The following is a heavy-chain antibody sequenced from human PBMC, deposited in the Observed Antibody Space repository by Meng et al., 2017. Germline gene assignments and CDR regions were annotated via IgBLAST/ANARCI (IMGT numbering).Heavy chain of an antibody. V-gene: IGHV3-30*01. CDR2: ISYDGSNK. D-gene: IGHD5-24*01. CDR1: GFTFSSYA. CDR3: ARVGMADPPD. J-gene: IGHJ4*02. Sequence: QGRLVESGGGVVQPGRSLRLSGAASGFTFSSYAMHWVRQAPGKGLEWVAVISYDGSNKYYADSVKGRFTISRDNSKNTLYLQMNSLRAEDTAVYYCARVGMADPPDWGQGTLVTVS.